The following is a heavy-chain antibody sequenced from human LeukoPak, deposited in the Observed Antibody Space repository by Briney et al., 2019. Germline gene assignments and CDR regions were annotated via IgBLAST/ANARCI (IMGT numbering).Heavy chain of an antibody. CDR2: IIPIFGTA. V-gene: IGHV1-69*13. Sequence: GASVKVSCKASGGTFISYAISWVRQAPGQGLEWMGGIIPIFGTANYAQKFQGRVTITADGSTSTAYMELSSLRSEDTAVYYCARQWLAVDYYYYGMDVWGQGTTVTVSS. J-gene: IGHJ6*02. D-gene: IGHD6-19*01. CDR1: GGTFISYA. CDR3: ARQWLAVDYYYYGMDV.